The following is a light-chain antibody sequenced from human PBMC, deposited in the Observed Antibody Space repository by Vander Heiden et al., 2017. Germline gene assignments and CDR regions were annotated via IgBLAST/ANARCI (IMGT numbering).Light chain of an antibody. CDR3: QQRSNWPPTWT. J-gene: IGKJ1*01. V-gene: IGKV3-11*01. Sequence: DIVLTQSPATLSLSPGERATLSCRASQSVSSYLAWYQQKPGQAPRLLIYDASNRATGIPARFSGSGSGKDFTLTISSLEPEDFAVYYCQQRSNWPPTWTFGQGTKVEIK. CDR1: QSVSSY. CDR2: DAS.